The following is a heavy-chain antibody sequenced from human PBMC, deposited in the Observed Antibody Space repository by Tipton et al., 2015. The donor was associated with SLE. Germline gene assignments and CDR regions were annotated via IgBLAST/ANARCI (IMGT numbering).Heavy chain of an antibody. CDR1: GFTFSSYA. D-gene: IGHD1-14*01. CDR3: GKANTGGFFYYGMDV. V-gene: IGHV3-23*01. J-gene: IGHJ6*02. Sequence: GSLRLSCAASGFTFSSYAMSWVRQAPGKGLEWVSAISGSGGSTYYADSVKGRFTISRDNSKNTLYLQMNSLRAEDTAVYYCGKANTGGFFYYGMDVWGQGTTVTVSS. CDR2: ISGSGGST.